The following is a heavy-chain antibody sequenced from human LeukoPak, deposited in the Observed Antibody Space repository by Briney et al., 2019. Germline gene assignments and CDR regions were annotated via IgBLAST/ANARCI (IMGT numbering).Heavy chain of an antibody. CDR2: IYTSGST. CDR1: GASISSGSYY. CDR3: ARESGGDFPNWFDP. J-gene: IGHJ5*02. V-gene: IGHV4-61*02. D-gene: IGHD2-21*02. Sequence: PSETLSLTCTVSGASISSGSYYWSWIRQPAGKGLEWIGRIYTSGSTNYNPSLKSRVTISVDTSKNQFSLKLSSVTAADTAVYYCARESGGDFPNWFDPWGQGTLVTVSS.